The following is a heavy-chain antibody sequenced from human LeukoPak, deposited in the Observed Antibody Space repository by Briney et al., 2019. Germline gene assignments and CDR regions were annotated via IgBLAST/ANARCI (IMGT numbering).Heavy chain of an antibody. CDR2: ISTSGGT. V-gene: IGHV4-4*07. Sequence: SETLSLTCTVSGDSISGYWGWVRQPAGKGLAWIGRISTSGGTDYNPSLKSRITMSVDTSKNQFSLKLRSMTAADTAVYYCARSNSGSYGWFDPWGQGTLVTVSS. J-gene: IGHJ5*02. D-gene: IGHD1-26*01. CDR1: GDSISGY. CDR3: ARSNSGSYGWFDP.